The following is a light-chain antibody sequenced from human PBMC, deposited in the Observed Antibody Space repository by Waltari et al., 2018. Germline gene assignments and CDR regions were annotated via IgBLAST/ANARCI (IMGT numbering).Light chain of an antibody. V-gene: IGLV3-1*01. J-gene: IGLJ2*01. CDR2: QDT. CDR1: KLGDKY. Sequence: SYELTQPPSVSVSPGQTATITCSGAKLGDKYACWYQQRPGQAPTLVIYQDTKRPSGLPERLSGSNSGNTATLTISGAQAMDEADYYCQAWDSNTVVFGGGTKLTVL. CDR3: QAWDSNTVV.